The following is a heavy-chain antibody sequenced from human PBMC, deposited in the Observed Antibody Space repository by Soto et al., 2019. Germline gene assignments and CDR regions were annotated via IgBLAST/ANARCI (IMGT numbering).Heavy chain of an antibody. V-gene: IGHV3-9*01. CDR1: AFTLDDHA. CDR2: MTWTGRCI. Sequence: GCSLRLSCAASAFTLDDHAMHWVRQAPGQGLEWVSCMTWTGRCIAYADSVKGRFTISRDNANKFLCLQINNMRAEDTALYYCAKGRPLKYSSSVYGMDVWGQGTTATVSS. J-gene: IGHJ6*02. D-gene: IGHD6-6*01. CDR3: AKGRPLKYSSSVYGMDV.